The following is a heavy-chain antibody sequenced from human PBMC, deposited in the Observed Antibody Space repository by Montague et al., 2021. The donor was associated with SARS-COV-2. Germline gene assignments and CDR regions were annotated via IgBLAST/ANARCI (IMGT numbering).Heavy chain of an antibody. CDR3: ASGWTLFD. Sequence: CAISGDSVAKIRRRSKWHTPEPPSQFHLVCSTHHESEKHTDYAVSVEGRLAIDADTSKNQFSLQLHSVTPEDSAVYYCASGWTLFDWGQGTLVTVSS. D-gene: IGHD6-19*01. V-gene: IGHV6-1*01. CDR1: GDSVAKIRRR. J-gene: IGHJ4*02. CDR2: THHESEKHT.